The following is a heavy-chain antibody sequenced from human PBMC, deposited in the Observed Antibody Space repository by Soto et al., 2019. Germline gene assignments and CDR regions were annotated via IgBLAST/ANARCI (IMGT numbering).Heavy chain of an antibody. D-gene: IGHD1-7*01. V-gene: IGHV4-34*01. CDR2: INHSGST. J-gene: IGHJ5*02. Sequence: QVQLQQWGAGLLKPSETLSLTCAVYGGSFSGYYWSWIRQPPGKGLEWIGEINHSGSTNYNPSLKSRVTISVDTSKNQFSLKLSSVTAADTAVYYCARGYGRGGVELPRNWFDPWGQGTLVTVSS. CDR3: ARGYGRGGVELPRNWFDP. CDR1: GGSFSGYY.